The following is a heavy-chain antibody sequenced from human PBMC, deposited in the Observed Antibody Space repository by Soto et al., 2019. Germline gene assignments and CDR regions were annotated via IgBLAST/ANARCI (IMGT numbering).Heavy chain of an antibody. CDR1: GGTFSSYA. Sequence: QVQLVQSGAEVQKPGSSVKVSCKASGGTFSSYAISWVRQAPGQGLEWMGGIIPIFGKANYAQKFQGRVTITADKTTSTADMELSSLRSEDTAVYYCASPVVDTAMYWWFDPWGQGTLVTVSS. CDR2: IIPIFGKA. J-gene: IGHJ5*02. CDR3: ASPVVDTAMYWWFDP. V-gene: IGHV1-69*06. D-gene: IGHD5-18*01.